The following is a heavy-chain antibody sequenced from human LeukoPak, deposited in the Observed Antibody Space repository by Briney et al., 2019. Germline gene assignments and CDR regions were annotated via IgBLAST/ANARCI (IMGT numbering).Heavy chain of an antibody. CDR1: GDSISRYY. V-gene: IGHV4-4*07. Sequence: PSETLSLTCTVSGDSISRYYWSWIRQPAGKGLEWIGRIYNGGIITYNPSLKSRVTMSIDTSNNQFSLRLRFVTAADTAVYYCARDSGTTGEVKFDQWGQGTLVTVSS. CDR3: ARDSGTTGEVKFDQ. CDR2: IYNGGII. J-gene: IGHJ5*02. D-gene: IGHD3-10*01.